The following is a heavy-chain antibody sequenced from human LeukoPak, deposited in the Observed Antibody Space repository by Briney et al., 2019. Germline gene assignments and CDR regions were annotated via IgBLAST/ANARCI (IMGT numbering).Heavy chain of an antibody. V-gene: IGHV1-2*02. CDR1: GYTFTGYY. J-gene: IGHJ4*02. D-gene: IGHD1-20*01. CDR2: INPNSGGT. Sequence: ASVKVSCKASGYTFTGYYMHWVRQAPGQGLEWMGWINPNSGGTSYAQKFQGRVTMTRDTSISTAYMELSRLRSDDTAVYYCARVPLYNWIDYWGQGTLVTVSS. CDR3: ARVPLYNWIDY.